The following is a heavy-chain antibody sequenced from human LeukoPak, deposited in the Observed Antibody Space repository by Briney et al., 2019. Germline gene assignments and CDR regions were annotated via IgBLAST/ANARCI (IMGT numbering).Heavy chain of an antibody. D-gene: IGHD4-17*01. Sequence: SETLSLTCTVSGGSISSYYWSWIRQPPGKGLEWIGYIYTSGSTNYNPSLKSRVTISVDTSKNQFSLKLSSVTAADTAVYYCARLDYGDYPPYYYYYMDVWGKGTTVTVSS. V-gene: IGHV4-4*09. CDR2: IYTSGST. CDR1: GGSISSYY. J-gene: IGHJ6*03. CDR3: ARLDYGDYPPYYYYYMDV.